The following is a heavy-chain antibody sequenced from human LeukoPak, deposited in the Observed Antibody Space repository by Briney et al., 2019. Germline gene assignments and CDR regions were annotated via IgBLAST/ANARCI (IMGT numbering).Heavy chain of an antibody. V-gene: IGHV1-46*03. CDR2: INPSGGST. CDR3: ARVDAAHYFDY. J-gene: IGHJ4*02. Sequence: GASVKVSCKASGYTFTSYYMHWVRQAPGQGLEWMGIINPSGGSTSYAQKFQGRVTMIRDTSTSTVYMELSSLRSEDTAVYYCARVDAAHYFDYWGQGTLVTVSS. CDR1: GYTFTSYY. D-gene: IGHD2-15*01.